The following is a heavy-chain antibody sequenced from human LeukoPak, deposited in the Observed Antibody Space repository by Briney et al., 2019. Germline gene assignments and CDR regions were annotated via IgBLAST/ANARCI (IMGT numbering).Heavy chain of an antibody. D-gene: IGHD3-22*01. V-gene: IGHV1-18*01. Sequence: ASVKVSCKASGYTFTSYGISWVRQAPGQGLEWMGWISAYNGNTNYAQKLQGRVTMTTDTSTSTAYMELRSLRSDDTAVYYCAREGITMIVVVEYAFDIWGQGTMVTVSS. CDR2: ISAYNGNT. CDR3: AREGITMIVVVEYAFDI. CDR1: GYTFTSYG. J-gene: IGHJ3*02.